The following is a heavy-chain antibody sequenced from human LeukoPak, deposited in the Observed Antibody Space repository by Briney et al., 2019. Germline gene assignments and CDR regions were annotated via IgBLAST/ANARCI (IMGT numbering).Heavy chain of an antibody. Sequence: PSGTLSLTCAVYGGSFSGYYWSWIRQPPGKGLEWIGEINHSGSTNYNPSLKSRVTISVDTSKNQFSLKLSSVTAADTAVYYCARGRRLGTIDYWGQGTLVTVSS. CDR3: ARGRRLGTIDY. CDR2: INHSGST. CDR1: GGSFSGYY. J-gene: IGHJ4*02. D-gene: IGHD1-1*01. V-gene: IGHV4-34*01.